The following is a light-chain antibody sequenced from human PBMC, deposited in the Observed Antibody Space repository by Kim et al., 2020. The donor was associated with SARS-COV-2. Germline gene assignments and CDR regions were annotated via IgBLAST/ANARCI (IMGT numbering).Light chain of an antibody. CDR2: YDS. J-gene: IGLJ3*02. CDR1: NIGSKS. CDR3: QVWDSSSDHRV. Sequence: SYELTQPPSVSGDPGKTARITCGGNNIGSKSVHWYQQKPGQAPVLVIYYDSDRPSGIPERFSGSNSGNTATLTISRVEAGDEADYYCQVWDSSSDHRVFGGGTKRTVL. V-gene: IGLV3-21*04.